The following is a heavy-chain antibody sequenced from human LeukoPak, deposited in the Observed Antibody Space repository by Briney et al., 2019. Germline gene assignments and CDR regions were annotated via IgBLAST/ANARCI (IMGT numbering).Heavy chain of an antibody. CDR1: GGSMSPYH. V-gene: IGHV4-59*08. Sequence: SETLSLTCTVSGGSMSPYHWGWIRQPPGKGLEWTGYIYYSGSTNYNPSLKSRVTISVDTSKNQFSLKLSSVTAADTAVYYCAMHIVVVTAPFDYWGQGTLVTVSS. CDR3: AMHIVVVTAPFDY. CDR2: IYYSGST. D-gene: IGHD2-21*02. J-gene: IGHJ4*02.